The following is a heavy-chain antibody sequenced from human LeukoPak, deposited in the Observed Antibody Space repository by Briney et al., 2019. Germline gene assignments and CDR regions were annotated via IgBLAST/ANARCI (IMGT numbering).Heavy chain of an antibody. J-gene: IGHJ4*02. CDR1: GFTFSSYA. V-gene: IGHV3-30-3*01. D-gene: IGHD2-15*01. CDR2: ISYDGSNK. CDR3: ARGGSIVVVVAAMDL. Sequence: PGGSLRLSRAASGFTFSSYAMHWVRQAPGKGLEWVAVISYDGSNKYYADSVKGRFTISRDNSKNTLYLQMNSLRAEDTAVYYCARGGSIVVVVAAMDLWGQGTLVTVSS.